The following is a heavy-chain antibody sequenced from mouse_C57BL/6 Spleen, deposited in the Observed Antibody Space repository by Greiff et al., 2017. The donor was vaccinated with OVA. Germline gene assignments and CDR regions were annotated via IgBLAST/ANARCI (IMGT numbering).Heavy chain of an antibody. CDR3: ARWDYYDYDEGAYAMDD. J-gene: IGHJ4*01. Sequence: EVQLQQSGPELVKPGASVKMSCKASGYTFTDYNMHWVKQSHGKSLEWIGYINPNNGGTSYNQKFKGKATLTVNKSSSTAYMELRSLTSEDSAVYYCARWDYYDYDEGAYAMDDWGQGTSVTVSS. D-gene: IGHD2-4*01. CDR2: INPNNGGT. CDR1: GYTFTDYN. V-gene: IGHV1-22*01.